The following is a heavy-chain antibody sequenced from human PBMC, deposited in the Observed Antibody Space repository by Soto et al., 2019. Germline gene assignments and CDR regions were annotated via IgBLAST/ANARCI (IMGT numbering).Heavy chain of an antibody. CDR3: AREVRGGDYYYYGMDV. D-gene: IGHD3-10*01. CDR1: GYTFTDYY. Sequence: ASVKVSCKASGYTFTDYYMHWVRQAPGQGLEWMGWINPNSGGTNYAQKFQGWVTMTRDTSISTAYMELSRLRSDDTAVYYCAREVRGGDYYYYGMDVWGQGTTVTVSS. J-gene: IGHJ6*02. V-gene: IGHV1-2*04. CDR2: INPNSGGT.